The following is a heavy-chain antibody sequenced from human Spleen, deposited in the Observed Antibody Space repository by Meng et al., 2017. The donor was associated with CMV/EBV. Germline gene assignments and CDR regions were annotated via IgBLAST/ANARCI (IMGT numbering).Heavy chain of an antibody. CDR3: ARGLGVAAYYFDY. CDR2: INHSGST. V-gene: IGHV4-34*09. Sequence: SETLSLTCAVYGGSFSGYYWSWIRQPPGKGLKWIGEINHSGSTNYNPSLKSRVTISGDASEKQFSLKLDSVTAADTAIYYCARGLGVAAYYFDYWGQGILVTVSS. D-gene: IGHD3-3*01. J-gene: IGHJ4*02. CDR1: GGSFSGYY.